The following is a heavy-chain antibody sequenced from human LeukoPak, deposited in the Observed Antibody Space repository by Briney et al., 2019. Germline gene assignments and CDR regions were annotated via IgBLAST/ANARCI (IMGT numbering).Heavy chain of an antibody. CDR1: GGTFSSYA. CDR3: ARGRGRYSSGWYPYYYYGMDV. Sequence: SVKVSCKASGGTFSSYAISWVRQAPGQGLEWMGGIIPIFGTANYAQKFQGRVTITADKSTSTAYMELSSLRPEDTAVYYCARGRGRYSSGWYPYYYYGMDVWGKGTTVTVSS. D-gene: IGHD6-19*01. J-gene: IGHJ6*04. V-gene: IGHV1-69*06. CDR2: IIPIFGTA.